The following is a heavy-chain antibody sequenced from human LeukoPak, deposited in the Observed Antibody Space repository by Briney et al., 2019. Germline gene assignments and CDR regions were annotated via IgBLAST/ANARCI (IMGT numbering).Heavy chain of an antibody. CDR3: ARDYGDYEGAFDI. CDR1: GYTLTELS. Sequence: ASVKVSCKVSGYTLTELSMHWVRQAPGKGLEWMGGFDPEDGETIYAQKLQGRVTMTTDTSTSTAYMELRSLRSDDTAVYYCARDYGDYEGAFDIWGQGTMVTVPS. D-gene: IGHD4-17*01. CDR2: FDPEDGET. J-gene: IGHJ3*02. V-gene: IGHV1-24*01.